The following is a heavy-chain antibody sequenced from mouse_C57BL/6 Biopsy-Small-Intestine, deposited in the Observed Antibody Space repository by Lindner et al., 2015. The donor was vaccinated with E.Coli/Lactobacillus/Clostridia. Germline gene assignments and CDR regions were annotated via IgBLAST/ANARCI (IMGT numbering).Heavy chain of an antibody. J-gene: IGHJ1*01. Sequence: VQLQESGPELVKPGASVKMSCKASGYTFTNYVMYWVKQKPGQGLEWIGYIIPYNDGTKYNEKFKGKATLTSDKSSSTAYMELSRLTSEDSAVYYCARLFGNPWYFDVWGAGTTVTVSS. CDR2: IIPYNDGT. CDR3: ARLFGNPWYFDV. CDR1: GYTFTNYV. V-gene: IGHV1-14*01. D-gene: IGHD2-1*01.